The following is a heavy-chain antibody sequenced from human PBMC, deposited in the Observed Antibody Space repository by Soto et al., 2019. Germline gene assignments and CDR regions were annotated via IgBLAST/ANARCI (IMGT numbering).Heavy chain of an antibody. J-gene: IGHJ4*02. CDR1: GYTFTSYY. V-gene: IGHV1-46*01. CDR3: ARDSWLREFGITGTMIFDY. Sequence: GASVKVSCKASGYTFTSYYMHWVRQAPGQGLEWMGIINPSGGSTSYAQKFQGRVTMTRDTSTSTVYMELSSLRSEDTAVYYCARDSWLREFGITGTMIFDYWGQGTLVTVSS. CDR2: INPSGGST. D-gene: IGHD1-20*01.